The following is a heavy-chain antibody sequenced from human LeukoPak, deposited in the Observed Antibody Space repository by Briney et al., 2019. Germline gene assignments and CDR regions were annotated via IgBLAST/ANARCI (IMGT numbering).Heavy chain of an antibody. CDR3: ASQLSSGWYYFHY. CDR2: IYTTGST. J-gene: IGHJ4*02. D-gene: IGHD6-19*01. CDR1: GGSISSYY. V-gene: IGHV4-4*07. Sequence: PSETLSLTCTVSGGSISSYYWSWIRQPAGKGLEWIGRIYTTGSTNYNPSLKSRVTMSVDTSKNQFSLKLSSVTATDTAVYYCASQLSSGWYYFHYWGQGTLVTVSS.